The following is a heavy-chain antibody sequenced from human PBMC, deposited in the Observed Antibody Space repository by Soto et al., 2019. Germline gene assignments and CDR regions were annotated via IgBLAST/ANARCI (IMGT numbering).Heavy chain of an antibody. CDR3: ARVRRDGYNNYFDY. V-gene: IGHV4-59*01. CDR2: IYYSGST. J-gene: IGHJ4*02. CDR1: GGSLSSYY. D-gene: IGHD5-12*01. Sequence: SETLSLTCTVAGGSLSSYYWSWIRQPPGKGLEWIGYIYYSGSTNYNPSLKSRVTISVDTSKNQFSLKLSSVTAADTAVYYCARVRRDGYNNYFDYWGQGTRVTVAS.